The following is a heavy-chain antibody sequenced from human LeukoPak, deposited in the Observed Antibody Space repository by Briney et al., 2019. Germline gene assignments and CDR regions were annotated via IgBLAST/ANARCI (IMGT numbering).Heavy chain of an antibody. D-gene: IGHD2-15*01. CDR2: ISGSGGST. J-gene: IGHJ4*02. CDR3: AKDGYCSGGSCHKGDY. CDR1: GFTFSSYA. Sequence: GGSLRLSCAASGFTFSSYAMSWVRQAPGKGLEWVSAISGSGGSTYYADSVKGRFTISRDNSKNTLYLQMNSLRAEDTAVYYCAKDGYCSGGSCHKGDYWGQGTLVTVSS. V-gene: IGHV3-23*01.